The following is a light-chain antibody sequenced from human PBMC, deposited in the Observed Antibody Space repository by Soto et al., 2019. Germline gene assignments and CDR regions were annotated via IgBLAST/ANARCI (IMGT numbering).Light chain of an antibody. V-gene: IGLV1-47*02. Sequence: QSALTQSPSTSATPGQGVSIPCSGGGSNIGTFYVSWYQHVPGTAPRLLIYANNQRPSGVPDRFSGSKSGTSASLAISGLRSEDEAYYYCTAWDDNLSAVVFGGGTKVTVL. CDR3: TAWDDNLSAVV. J-gene: IGLJ2*01. CDR1: GSNIGTFY. CDR2: ANN.